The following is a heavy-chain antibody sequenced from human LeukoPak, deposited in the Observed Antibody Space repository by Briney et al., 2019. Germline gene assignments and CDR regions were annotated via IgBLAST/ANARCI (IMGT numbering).Heavy chain of an antibody. J-gene: IGHJ4*02. Sequence: PSETLSLTCTVSGGSISSSSYYWGWIRQPPGKGLEWIGSIYYSGSTYYNPSLKSRVTISVDTSKNQFSLKLSSVTAADTAVYYCARDRGGYWGQGTLVTVSS. V-gene: IGHV4-39*07. CDR2: IYYSGST. CDR3: ARDRGGY. CDR1: GGSISSSSYY. D-gene: IGHD3-16*01.